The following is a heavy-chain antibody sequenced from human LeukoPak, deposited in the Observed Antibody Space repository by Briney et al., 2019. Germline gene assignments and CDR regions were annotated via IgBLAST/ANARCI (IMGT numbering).Heavy chain of an antibody. Sequence: PGRSLRLSCTASGFTFGDYAMSWVRQAPGKGLEWVGFIRSKAYGGTTEYAASVKGRFTISRDDSKSIAYLQMNSLKTEDTAVYYCTRFTQLLAAGTDYWGQGTLVTVSS. CDR2: IRSKAYGGTT. CDR1: GFTFGDYA. J-gene: IGHJ4*02. V-gene: IGHV3-49*04. CDR3: TRFTQLLAAGTDY. D-gene: IGHD2-2*01.